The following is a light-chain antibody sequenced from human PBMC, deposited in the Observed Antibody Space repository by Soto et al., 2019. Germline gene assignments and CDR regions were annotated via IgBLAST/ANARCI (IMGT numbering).Light chain of an antibody. J-gene: IGKJ4*01. CDR1: QTISIY. CDR3: QQSYSAVT. Sequence: DIQLTQSPSSLSASVGDRVTITCRASQTISIYLNWYLQRPGKAPKLLIYEASSLQSGVPSRFSGSGSGNDFTLSISSLQPEDFATYYCQQSYSAVTCGGGTQVEIK. CDR2: EAS. V-gene: IGKV1-39*01.